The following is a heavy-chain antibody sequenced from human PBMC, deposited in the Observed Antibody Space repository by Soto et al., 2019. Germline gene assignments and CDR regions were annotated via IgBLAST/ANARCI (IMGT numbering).Heavy chain of an antibody. Sequence: ETLSLTCAVYGGSFSGYYWSWIRQPPGKGLEWIGEINHSGSTNYNPSLKSRVTISVDTSKNQFSLKLSSVTAADTAVYYCATNTGYSKGWFDPWGQGTLVTVSP. D-gene: IGHD6-13*01. CDR3: ATNTGYSKGWFDP. V-gene: IGHV4-34*01. CDR1: GGSFSGYY. CDR2: INHSGST. J-gene: IGHJ5*02.